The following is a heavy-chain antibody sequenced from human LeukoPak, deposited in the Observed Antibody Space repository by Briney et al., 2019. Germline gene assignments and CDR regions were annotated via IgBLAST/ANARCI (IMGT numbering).Heavy chain of an antibody. CDR1: GYTFTSYG. D-gene: IGHD3-22*01. CDR3: ARVPRGYMIVAVPNDY. CDR2: ISAYNGNT. Sequence: GASVKVSCKASGYTFTSYGISWVRQAPGQGLEWMGWISAYNGNTNYAQKLQGRVTMTTDTSTSTAYMELRSLRSDDTAVYYCARVPRGYMIVAVPNDYWGQGTLVTVSS. V-gene: IGHV1-18*01. J-gene: IGHJ4*02.